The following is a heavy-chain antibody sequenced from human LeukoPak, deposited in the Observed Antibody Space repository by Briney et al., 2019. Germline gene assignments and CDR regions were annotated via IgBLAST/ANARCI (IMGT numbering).Heavy chain of an antibody. CDR3: AREDWFHFDY. CDR1: GFAFSSSW. Sequence: GGSLRLSCAASGFAFSSSWMSWVRQTPGKGLEWVANINKDATAKYYVDSVKGRFTISRDNAKNSLYLQMNGLRAEDTAVYYCAREDWFHFDYWGQGTLVTVSS. V-gene: IGHV3-7*03. D-gene: IGHD3-10*01. J-gene: IGHJ4*02. CDR2: INKDATAK.